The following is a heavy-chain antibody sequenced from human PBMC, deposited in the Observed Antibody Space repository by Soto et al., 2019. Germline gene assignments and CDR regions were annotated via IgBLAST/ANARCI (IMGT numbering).Heavy chain of an antibody. V-gene: IGHV4-34*01. CDR1: GGSFSGYY. CDR3: ARGSVIRANWFDP. CDR2: INHSGST. D-gene: IGHD3-16*02. J-gene: IGHJ5*02. Sequence: SETLSLTCAVYGGSFSGYYWSWIRQPPGKGLEWIGEINHSGSTNYNPSLKSRVTISVDTSKNQFSLRLSSVTAADTAVYYCARGSVIRANWFDPWGQGTLVTVSS.